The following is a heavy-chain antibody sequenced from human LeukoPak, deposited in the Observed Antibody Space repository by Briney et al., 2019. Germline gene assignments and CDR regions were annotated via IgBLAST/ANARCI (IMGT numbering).Heavy chain of an antibody. CDR3: ARERFPNRAPNWFDP. V-gene: IGHV1-18*01. Sequence: GASVKVSCKASGYTFTSYGISWVRQAPGQGLEWMGWISAYNGNTNYAQKLQGRVTMTTDTSTSIAYMELRSLRSDDTAVYYCARERFPNRAPNWFDPWGQGTLVTVSS. CDR2: ISAYNGNT. D-gene: IGHD3-10*01. J-gene: IGHJ5*02. CDR1: GYTFTSYG.